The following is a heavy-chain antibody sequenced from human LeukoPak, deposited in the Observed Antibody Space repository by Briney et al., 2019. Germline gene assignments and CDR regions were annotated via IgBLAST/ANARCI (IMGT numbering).Heavy chain of an antibody. V-gene: IGHV1-18*01. D-gene: IGHD3-22*01. J-gene: IGHJ6*03. CDR2: ISAYNGNT. Sequence: ASVKVSCKASGYTFTSYGISWVRQAPGQGLEWMGWISAYNGNTNYAQKLQGRVTMTTDTSTSTAYMELRSLRSDDTAVYYCARAKPTYYYDSSGYQGYMDVWGEGTTVTVSS. CDR3: ARAKPTYYYDSSGYQGYMDV. CDR1: GYTFTSYG.